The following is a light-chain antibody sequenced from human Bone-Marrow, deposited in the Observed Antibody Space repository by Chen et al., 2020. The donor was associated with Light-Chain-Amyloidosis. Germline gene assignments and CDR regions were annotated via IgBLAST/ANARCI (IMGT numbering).Light chain of an antibody. J-gene: IGKJ2*01. CDR2: DAS. Sequence: DIQMTQFPSTLSTSVGDSVTITCRASQNIRKWVSWYQQKPGKAPNLLIYDASNLESGVPSRFSGSGSGTEFTLPISSLQPDDFATYYCRQYNAFSMYTFGQGTKLEIK. CDR1: QNIRKW. V-gene: IGKV1-5*01. CDR3: RQYNAFSMYT.